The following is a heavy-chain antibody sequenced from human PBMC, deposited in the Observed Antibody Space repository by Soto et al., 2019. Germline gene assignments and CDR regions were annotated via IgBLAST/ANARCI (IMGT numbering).Heavy chain of an antibody. CDR3: ARHNYGSGSTYFDY. V-gene: IGHV4-59*08. CDR2: IYYSGST. Sequence: SETLSLTCVVSGGSISSYYWSWIRQPPGKGLEWIGYIYYSGSTNYNPSLKSRVTISVDTSKNQFSLKLNSMTAADTAVYYCARHNYGSGSTYFDYWGQGTLVTVSS. CDR1: GGSISSYY. D-gene: IGHD3-10*01. J-gene: IGHJ4*02.